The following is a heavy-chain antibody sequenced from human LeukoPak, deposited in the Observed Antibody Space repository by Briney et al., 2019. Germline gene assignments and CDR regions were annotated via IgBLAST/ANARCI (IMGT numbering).Heavy chain of an antibody. J-gene: IGHJ4*02. Sequence: GGSQRLSCAASGFIFSSYEMNWVRQAPGKGLEWVSFISSSASTIYYPDSVKGRFTISRDNAQNSLHLQMNSLRAEDTAVYYCARARYSGGNGFFDYWGQGTLVTVSS. V-gene: IGHV3-48*03. CDR1: GFIFSSYE. D-gene: IGHD1-26*01. CDR2: ISSSASTI. CDR3: ARARYSGGNGFFDY.